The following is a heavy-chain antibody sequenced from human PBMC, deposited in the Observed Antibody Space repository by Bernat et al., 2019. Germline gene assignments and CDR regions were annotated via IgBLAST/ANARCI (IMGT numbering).Heavy chain of an antibody. V-gene: IGHV4-34*01. CDR2: INHSGST. D-gene: IGHD4-11*01. CDR1: GGSFSGYY. Sequence: QVQLQQWGAGLLKPSETLSLTCAVYGGSFSGYYWSWIRQPPGKGLEWIGEINHSGSTNYNPSLKSRVTISVDTSKNQFSLKLNSVTPADTAVYYCARDRDSKNNWFDPWGQGTLVTVSS. CDR3: ARDRDSKNNWFDP. J-gene: IGHJ5*02.